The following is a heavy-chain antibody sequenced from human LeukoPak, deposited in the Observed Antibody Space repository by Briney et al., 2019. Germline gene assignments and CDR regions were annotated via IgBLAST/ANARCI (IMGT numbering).Heavy chain of an antibody. CDR2: FYTSGST. D-gene: IGHD1-14*01. Sequence: SETLSLTCTVSGGSISSYYWSWIRQPAGKRLEWIGRFYTSGSTNSNPSLKSRVTMSVDTSKNQFSLKLSSVTAADTAVYYCARGASTTWPGNFDYWGQGTLVTVSS. V-gene: IGHV4-4*07. CDR1: GGSISSYY. CDR3: ARGASTTWPGNFDY. J-gene: IGHJ4*02.